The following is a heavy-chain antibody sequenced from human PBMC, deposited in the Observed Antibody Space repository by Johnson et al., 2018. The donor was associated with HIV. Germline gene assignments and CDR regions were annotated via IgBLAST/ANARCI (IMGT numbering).Heavy chain of an antibody. D-gene: IGHD3-22*01. J-gene: IGHJ3*02. CDR1: GFTFSSYA. V-gene: IGHV3-NL1*01. Sequence: QVQLVESGGGVVQPGRSLRLSCAASGFTFSSYAMHWVRQAPGKGLEWVSGISWNSGSIGYADSEKGRFTISRDNSKNTLNLQMNSMRAEDTAVYYCAKVGYYYDSSGAFDIWGQGTMVTVSS. CDR2: ISWNSGSI. CDR3: AKVGYYYDSSGAFDI.